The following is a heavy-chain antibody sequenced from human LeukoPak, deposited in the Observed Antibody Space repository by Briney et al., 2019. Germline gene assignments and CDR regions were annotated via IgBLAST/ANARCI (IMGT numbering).Heavy chain of an antibody. J-gene: IGHJ4*02. CDR2: ISSSGSTI. Sequence: AGGSLRLSCAASGFTFSDYCMSWIRQAPGKGLEWVSYISSSGSTIYYADSVKGRFTISRDNAKNSLYLQMNSLRAEDTAVYYCARDYYDSSGLFDYWGQGTLVTVSS. V-gene: IGHV3-11*01. CDR3: ARDYYDSSGLFDY. D-gene: IGHD3-22*01. CDR1: GFTFSDYC.